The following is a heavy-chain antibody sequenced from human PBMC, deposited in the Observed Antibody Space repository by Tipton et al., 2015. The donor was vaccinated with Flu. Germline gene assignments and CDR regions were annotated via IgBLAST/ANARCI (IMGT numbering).Heavy chain of an antibody. J-gene: IGHJ3*02. V-gene: IGHV4-59*01. CDR1: GGSISGYY. Sequence: TLSLTCTVSGGSISGYYWNWIRRAPGKGLEWIGDIYYSGTIKYNPSLMSRVTISKDTSKNQFSLRLSSVTAADTAVYYCARDGTGGSAFDIWGQGTLVTVSS. D-gene: IGHD7-27*01. CDR3: ARDGTGGSAFDI. CDR2: IYYSGTI.